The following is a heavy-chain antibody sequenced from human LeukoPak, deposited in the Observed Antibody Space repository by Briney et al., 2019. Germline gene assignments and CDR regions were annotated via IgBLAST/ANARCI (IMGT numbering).Heavy chain of an antibody. Sequence: PGGSLRLSCAASAFPFSDYYMNWIRQAPGKGLEWVSYISTSGSTKSYADSVKGRFTISRDNAKNSLYLQMNSLRAEDTAVYYCARRAGDLLTGYYFDYWGQGTLVTVSS. V-gene: IGHV3-11*01. CDR3: ARRAGDLLTGYYFDY. D-gene: IGHD3-9*01. J-gene: IGHJ4*02. CDR2: ISTSGSTK. CDR1: AFPFSDYY.